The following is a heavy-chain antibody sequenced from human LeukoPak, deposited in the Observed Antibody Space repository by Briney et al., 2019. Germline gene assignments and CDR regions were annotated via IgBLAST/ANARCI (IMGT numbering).Heavy chain of an antibody. Sequence: SQTLSLTCTVSNGSISSYDSYWSWIRQPQGKGLDWIVYIYYGGSTDTTPSLKSRVTISVDTSKNQFSLRLTSVTAADTAVYYCARVSRGGSGSGAFDIWGQGTMVTVSS. CDR1: NGSISSYDSY. CDR2: IYYGGST. V-gene: IGHV4-30-4*01. D-gene: IGHD3-10*01. J-gene: IGHJ3*02. CDR3: ARVSRGGSGSGAFDI.